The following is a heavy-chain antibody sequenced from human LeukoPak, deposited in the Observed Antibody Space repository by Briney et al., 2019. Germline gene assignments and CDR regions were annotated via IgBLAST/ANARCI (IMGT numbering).Heavy chain of an antibody. V-gene: IGHV1-69*04. D-gene: IGHD6-13*01. J-gene: IGHJ4*02. CDR1: GGTFSSYA. CDR2: IIPILGIA. CDR3: ARERYSSSWYGDDDY. Sequence: GASVKVSCKASGGTFSSYAISWVRQAPGQGLEWMGRIIPILGIANYAQKFQGRVTITVDKSTSTAYMELSSLRSEDTAVYYCARERYSSSWYGDDDYWGQGTLVTVSS.